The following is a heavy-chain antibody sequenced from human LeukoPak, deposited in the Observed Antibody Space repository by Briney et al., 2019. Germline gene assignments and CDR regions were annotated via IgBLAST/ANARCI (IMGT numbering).Heavy chain of an antibody. J-gene: IGHJ4*02. CDR2: INWNGGST. V-gene: IGHV3-20*04. D-gene: IGHD2-21*02. Sequence: GGSLRLSCAASGFTFDDHGMNWVRQAPGKGLEWVSGINWNGGSTGYADSVEGRFTISRDNAKNSQYLQMNSLRVEDTALYYCARAQTYGDSRLLLDYWGQGTLVTVSS. CDR3: ARAQTYGDSRLLLDY. CDR1: GFTFDDHG.